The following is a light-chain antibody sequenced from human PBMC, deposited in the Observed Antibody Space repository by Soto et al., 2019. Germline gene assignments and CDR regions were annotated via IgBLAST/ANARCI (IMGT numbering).Light chain of an antibody. CDR1: SSDVGAYNF. Sequence: QSALTQPASVSGSPGQSITISCTGTSSDVGAYNFVSWYQQHPGKAPQLMIYEVSNRPSGVSNRFSGSKSGNTATLTISGLQAEDEADYSCSSYTSSSTVVFGGGTKLTVL. CDR2: EVS. V-gene: IGLV2-14*01. J-gene: IGLJ2*01. CDR3: SSYTSSSTVV.